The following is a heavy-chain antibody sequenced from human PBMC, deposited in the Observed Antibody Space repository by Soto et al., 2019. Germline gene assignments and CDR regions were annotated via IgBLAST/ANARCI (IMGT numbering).Heavy chain of an antibody. CDR2: INPSGGST. J-gene: IGHJ4*02. CDR1: GYTFTSYY. V-gene: IGHV1-46*01. CDR3: AGFGVYDSSGYYTDY. Sequence: AASLRVACKGSGYTFTSYYMHWVRQAPGQGLEWMGIINPSGGSTSYAQKFQGRVTMTRDTSTSTVYMELSSLRSEDTAVYYCAGFGVYDSSGYYTDYWGQGTLVTVSS. D-gene: IGHD3-22*01.